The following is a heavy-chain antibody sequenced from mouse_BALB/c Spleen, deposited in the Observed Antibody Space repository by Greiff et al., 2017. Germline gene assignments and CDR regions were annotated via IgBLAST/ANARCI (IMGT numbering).Heavy chain of an antibody. CDR1: GFSLTSYG. D-gene: IGHD2-14*01. J-gene: IGHJ4*01. V-gene: IGHV2-9*02. CDR3: ARDPYDGYAMDY. Sequence: QVQLKQSGPGLVAPSQTLSITCTVSGFSLTSYGVHWVRQTPGKGLEWLGVIWAGGSTNYNSALMSRLSISKDNSKSQVFLIMNSLQTDDTAMYYCARDPYDGYAMDYWGQGTSVTVSS. CDR2: IWAGGST.